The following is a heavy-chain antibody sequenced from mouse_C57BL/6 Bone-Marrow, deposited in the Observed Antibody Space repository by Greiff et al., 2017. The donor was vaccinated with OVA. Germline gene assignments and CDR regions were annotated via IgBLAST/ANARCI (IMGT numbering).Heavy chain of an antibody. Sequence: QVQLQQPGAELVRPGTSVKLSCKASGYTFTSYWMHWVKQRPGQGLEWIGVIDPSDSYTNYNQKFKGKATLTVDTSSSTAYMQLSSLTSEDSAVYSWAGPGRGFAYWGQGTLITVSA. J-gene: IGHJ3*01. CDR3: AGPGRGFAY. CDR2: IDPSDSYT. CDR1: GYTFTSYW. V-gene: IGHV1-59*01.